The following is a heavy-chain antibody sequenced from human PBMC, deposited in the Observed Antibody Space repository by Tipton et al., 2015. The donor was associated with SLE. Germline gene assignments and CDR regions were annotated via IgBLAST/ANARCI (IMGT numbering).Heavy chain of an antibody. J-gene: IGHJ4*02. D-gene: IGHD6-19*01. CDR3: AGEYPGGWRFDF. V-gene: IGHV4-4*08. CDR2: ILTSGST. Sequence: GLVKPSETLSLTCTVSGGSINSYYWSWIRQPPGKGLEWIGYILTSGSTTYNPSFKNRVTISVDTSRNQFSLKLNSVSASDTALYYCAGEYPGGWRFDFWGQGILVTVSS. CDR1: GGSINSYY.